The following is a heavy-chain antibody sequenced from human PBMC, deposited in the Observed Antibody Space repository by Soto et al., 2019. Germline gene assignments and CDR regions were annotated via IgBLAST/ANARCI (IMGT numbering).Heavy chain of an antibody. CDR2: IYYSGST. CDR1: GGSISSGGYY. J-gene: IGHJ4*02. CDR3: GTDNHSGLYAY. V-gene: IGHV4-31*03. Sequence: SETLSLTCTVSGGSISSGGYYWSWIRQHPGKGLEWIGYIYYSGSTYYNPSLKSRVTISVDTSKNQFSLKLSSVTAADTAVYYCGTDNHSGLYAYSGQRTLVTVSS. D-gene: IGHD1-26*01.